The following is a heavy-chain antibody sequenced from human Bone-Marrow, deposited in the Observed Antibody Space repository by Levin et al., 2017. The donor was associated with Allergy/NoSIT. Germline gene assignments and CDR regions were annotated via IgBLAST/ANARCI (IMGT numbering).Heavy chain of an antibody. CDR3: VSENHGIDF. D-gene: IGHD2-15*01. CDR1: GFTFSHAW. V-gene: IGHV3-15*04. CDR2: IESKTSGGTT. J-gene: IGHJ4*02. Sequence: GGSLRLSCAASGFTFSHAWMSWVRQGPGKGLEWVGRIESKTSGGTTDYAAPVKGRITISRDDSENTLYLQMNSLKTEDTALYYCVSENHGIDFWGQGTLVTVSS.